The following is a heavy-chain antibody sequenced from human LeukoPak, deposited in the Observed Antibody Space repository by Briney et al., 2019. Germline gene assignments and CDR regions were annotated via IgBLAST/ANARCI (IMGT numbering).Heavy chain of an antibody. CDR2: ISYRTSAI. Sequence: PGGSLRLSCAASGCTFSSYSMNWVRQAPGKGLEWVSYISYRTSAIYYADSVKGRFTISRDNAKNSLYLQMNSLRDEDTAVYYCATPLDYYDSSGYPQGGEWGQGTLVTVSS. V-gene: IGHV3-48*02. D-gene: IGHD3-22*01. CDR3: ATPLDYYDSSGYPQGGE. J-gene: IGHJ4*02. CDR1: GCTFSSYS.